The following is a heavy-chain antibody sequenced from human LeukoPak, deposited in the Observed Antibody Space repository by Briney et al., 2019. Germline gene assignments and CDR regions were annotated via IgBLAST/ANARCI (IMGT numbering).Heavy chain of an antibody. Sequence: SVKVSCKASGGTFSSYAISWVRQAPGQGLEWMGGIIPIFGTANYAQKFQGRFTVTSDSSTSTAYMELRNLRSDDTAVYYCARDGTSTDDYWGQGTLVTVSS. CDR3: ARDGTSTDDY. V-gene: IGHV1-69*01. J-gene: IGHJ4*02. CDR1: GGTFSSYA. CDR2: IIPIFGTA. D-gene: IGHD2-2*01.